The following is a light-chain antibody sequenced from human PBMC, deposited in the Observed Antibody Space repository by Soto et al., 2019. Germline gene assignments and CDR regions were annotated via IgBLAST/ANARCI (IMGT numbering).Light chain of an antibody. V-gene: IGLV2-14*03. Sequence: QSALTQXASVSGSPGQWVSISWTGASSDVGGFDHVSWYQQHPGKVPRLLIYDVSSRPSGVSDRFSGSKSGNTASLTISGLQAEDEADYYCNSFTTTNTYVFGTGTKVTVL. CDR2: DVS. J-gene: IGLJ1*01. CDR1: SSDVGGFDH. CDR3: NSFTTTNTYV.